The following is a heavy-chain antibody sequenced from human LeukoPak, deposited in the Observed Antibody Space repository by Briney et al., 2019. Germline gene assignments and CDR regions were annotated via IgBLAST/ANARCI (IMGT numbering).Heavy chain of an antibody. V-gene: IGHV3-23*01. CDR3: ARGGPGYYLDY. CDR1: GFRFSSYA. CDR2: ISGSGVST. J-gene: IGHJ4*02. Sequence: QPGGSLRLACAASGFRFSSYAMSWVRQAPGEGLGWVSAISGSGVSTYYADSVKGRFTISRENAKNSLYLQMNILKAGDTAVYYCARGGPGYYLDYWGQGTLVTVSP.